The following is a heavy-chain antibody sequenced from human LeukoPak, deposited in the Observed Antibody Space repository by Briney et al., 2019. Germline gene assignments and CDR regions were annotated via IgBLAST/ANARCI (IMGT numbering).Heavy chain of an antibody. CDR2: IYSSRS. CDR1: GASISSYY. J-gene: IGHJ6*03. D-gene: IGHD6-13*01. V-gene: IGHV4-4*07. CDR3: ARSEGLGAGTDYYYYMDV. Sequence: TSETLSLTCTVSGASISSYYWSWIRQPAGKGLEWIGRIYSSRSIYNPSLKSRVTMSVDTSKNQFSLKLSSVTAADTAVYYCARSEGLGAGTDYYYYMDVWGKGTTVTVSS.